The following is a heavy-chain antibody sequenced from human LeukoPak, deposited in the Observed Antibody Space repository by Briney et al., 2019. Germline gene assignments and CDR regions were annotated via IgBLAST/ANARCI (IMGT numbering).Heavy chain of an antibody. CDR2: IYYSGST. V-gene: IGHV4-39*07. CDR1: GGSISSSSYY. J-gene: IGHJ2*01. CDR3: ARSMIPRNWYFDL. Sequence: SETLPLTCTVSGGSISSSSYYWAWIRQPPGKGLEWIGSIYYSGSTYYNPSLKSRVTISVDTSKNQFFLKLSSVTAADTAVYYCARSMIPRNWYFDLWGRGTLVTVSS. D-gene: IGHD3-22*01.